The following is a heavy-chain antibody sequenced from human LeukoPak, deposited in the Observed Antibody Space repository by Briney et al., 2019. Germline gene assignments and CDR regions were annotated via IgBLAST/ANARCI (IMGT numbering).Heavy chain of an antibody. J-gene: IGHJ4*02. V-gene: IGHV1-69*06. CDR3: ASTGLEMATIRHFDY. CDR2: IIPIFGTA. D-gene: IGHD5-24*01. Sequence: GASVKVSCKASGGTFNSYAISWVRQAPGQGLEWMGGIIPIFGTANYAQKFQGRVTITADKSTSTAYMELSSLRSEDTAVYYCASTGLEMATIRHFDYWGQGTLVTVSS. CDR1: GGTFNSYA.